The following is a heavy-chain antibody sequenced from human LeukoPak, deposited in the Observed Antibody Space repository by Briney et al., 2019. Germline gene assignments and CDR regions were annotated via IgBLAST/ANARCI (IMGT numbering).Heavy chain of an antibody. Sequence: GGSLRLSCAASGFTFSSYSMNWVRQAPGKGLEWVSSISSSSSYIYYADSVKGRFTISGDNAKNSLYLQMNSLRAEDTAVYYCAKEYYYGSGSYVYYYYYYYMDVWGKGTTVTISS. CDR1: GFTFSSYS. D-gene: IGHD3-10*01. CDR2: ISSSSSYI. CDR3: AKEYYYGSGSYVYYYYYYYMDV. V-gene: IGHV3-21*01. J-gene: IGHJ6*03.